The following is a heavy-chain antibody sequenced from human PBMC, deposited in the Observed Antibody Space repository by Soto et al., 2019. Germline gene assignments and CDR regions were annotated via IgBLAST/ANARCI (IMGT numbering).Heavy chain of an antibody. CDR1: GYSISSGYY. J-gene: IGHJ4*02. Sequence: LSLTCAVSGYSISSGYYWGWIRQPPGKGLEWIGSIYHSGSTYYNPSLKSRVTISVDTSKNQFSLKLSSVTAADTAVYYCARDLRSTRGYWGQGTLVTVSS. V-gene: IGHV4-38-2*02. CDR2: IYHSGST. CDR3: ARDLRSTRGY. D-gene: IGHD2-2*01.